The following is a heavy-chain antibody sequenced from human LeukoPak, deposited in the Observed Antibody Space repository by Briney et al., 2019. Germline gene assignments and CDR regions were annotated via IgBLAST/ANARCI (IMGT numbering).Heavy chain of an antibody. D-gene: IGHD6-13*01. CDR3: AMHTVIASSWSLDY. CDR2: VENTGSI. CDR1: DGSINNYF. Sequence: SKTLSLTCTVSDGSINNYFWSWIRQPPGKGLEWIGNVENTGSINYNPSLESRVTISVDTSKNQLSLKLTSVTAADTAVYYCAMHTVIASSWSLDYWGQGTLVTVSS. J-gene: IGHJ4*02. V-gene: IGHV4-59*08.